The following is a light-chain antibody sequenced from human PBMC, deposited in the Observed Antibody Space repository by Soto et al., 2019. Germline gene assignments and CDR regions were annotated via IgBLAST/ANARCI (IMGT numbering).Light chain of an antibody. Sequence: IALTQSPLSLPVTPGEPASISCRSSQTLLLGNGYNYLDWYLQKPGQSPQLLIYLGSNRASGVTERFSGSGSGTDFTLKISRVEAEDVGIFYCMQGLRPMYTFGQGTKLEIK. CDR3: MQGLRPMYT. V-gene: IGKV2-28*01. CDR2: LGS. J-gene: IGKJ2*01. CDR1: QTLLLGNGYNY.